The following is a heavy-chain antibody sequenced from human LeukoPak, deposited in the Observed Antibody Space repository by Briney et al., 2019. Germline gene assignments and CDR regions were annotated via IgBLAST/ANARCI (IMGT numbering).Heavy chain of an antibody. D-gene: IGHD3-10*01. V-gene: IGHV3-30*04. CDR3: ARELRSSGIPPYFDY. J-gene: IGHJ4*02. CDR1: GFTFSSYA. Sequence: GGPLSFSCAAPGFTFSSYAMTGVRKAPGKGLEWVAVISYDGSNKYYADSVKGRFTISRDNSKNTLYLQMNSLRAEDTAVYYCARELRSSGIPPYFDYCGQGTLVTVSS. CDR2: ISYDGSNK.